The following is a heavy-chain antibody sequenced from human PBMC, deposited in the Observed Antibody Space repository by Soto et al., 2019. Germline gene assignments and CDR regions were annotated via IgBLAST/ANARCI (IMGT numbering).Heavy chain of an antibody. CDR2: ISSSSSYI. CDR3: ARDLEGIVVVPAAYFDY. D-gene: IGHD2-2*01. V-gene: IGHV3-21*01. Sequence: EVQLVESGGGLVKPGRSLRLSCAASGFTFSSYSMNWVRQAPGKGLEWVSSISSSSSYIYYADSVKGRFTISRDNAKNSLYLQMNSLRAEDTAVYYCARDLEGIVVVPAAYFDYWGQGTLVTVSS. J-gene: IGHJ4*02. CDR1: GFTFSSYS.